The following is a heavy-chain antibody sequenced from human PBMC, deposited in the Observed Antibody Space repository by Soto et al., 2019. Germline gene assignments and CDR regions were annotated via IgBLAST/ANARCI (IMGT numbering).Heavy chain of an antibody. CDR3: AREGGESSDGLYYFDS. CDR2: IYYSGST. CDR1: GGSISSYY. J-gene: IGHJ4*02. D-gene: IGHD3-16*01. V-gene: IGHV4-59*12. Sequence: PPETLSLTCTFSGGSISSYYWSWIRQPPGKGLEWIGYIYYSGSTNDNPSLKSRLAISIDTSKNQFSLKLSSVTAADTAVYFCAREGGESSDGLYYFDSWGQGSLVTVSS.